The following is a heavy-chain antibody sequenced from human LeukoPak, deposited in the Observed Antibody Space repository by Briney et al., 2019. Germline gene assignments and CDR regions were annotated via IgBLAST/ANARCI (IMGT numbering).Heavy chain of an antibody. V-gene: IGHV3-11*01. CDR3: ARGLHVPRYIAAAGLKPVDAFDI. CDR1: GFTFSDYY. D-gene: IGHD6-13*01. Sequence: GGSLRLSCAASGFTFSDYYMSWIRQAPGKGLEWVSYISSSGSTIYYADSVKGRFTISRDNAKNSLYLQMNSLRAEDTAVYYCARGLHVPRYIAAAGLKPVDAFDIWGQGTMVTVSS. J-gene: IGHJ3*02. CDR2: ISSSGSTI.